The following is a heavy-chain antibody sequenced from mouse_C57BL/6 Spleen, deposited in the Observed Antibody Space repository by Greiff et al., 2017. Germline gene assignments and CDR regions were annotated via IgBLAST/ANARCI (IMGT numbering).Heavy chain of an antibody. V-gene: IGHV1-61*01. CDR1: GYTFTSSW. J-gene: IGHJ4*01. Sequence: VKLQESGAELVRPGSSVKLSCKASGYTFTSSWMAWVKQRPGQGLEWIGNIYPSDSETHYNQKFKDKATLTVDKSSSTAYMQLNSLTSEDSAVYYCARHDYDDYYAMDYWGQGTSVTVSS. CDR3: ARHDYDDYYAMDY. CDR2: IYPSDSET. D-gene: IGHD2-4*01.